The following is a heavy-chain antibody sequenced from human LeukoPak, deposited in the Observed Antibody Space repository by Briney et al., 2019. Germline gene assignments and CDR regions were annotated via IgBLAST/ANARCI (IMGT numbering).Heavy chain of an antibody. CDR1: GGTFSSYA. Sequence: GGSVKVSCKASGGTFSSYAISWVRQAPGQGLEWMGRIIPILGIANYAQKFQGRGTITADKSTSTAYMELSSLRSEDTAVYYCARAVGTGTTDYWGQGTLVTVSS. D-gene: IGHD1-7*01. J-gene: IGHJ4*02. CDR3: ARAVGTGTTDY. CDR2: IIPILGIA. V-gene: IGHV1-69*04.